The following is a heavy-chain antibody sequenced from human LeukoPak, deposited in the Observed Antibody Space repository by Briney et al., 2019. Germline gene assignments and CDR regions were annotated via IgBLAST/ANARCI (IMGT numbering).Heavy chain of an antibody. CDR2: IKQDGSEK. CDR1: GFTFSSYW. D-gene: IGHD3-22*01. Sequence: GGSLRLSCAASGFTFSSYWMSWVRQAPGKGLEWVANIKQDGSEKYYVDSVKGRFTISRDNSKKLLFLQMNSLRAEDTAVYYCARAAYDSSGYLTLWGQGTLVTVSS. CDR3: ARAAYDSSGYLTL. V-gene: IGHV3-7*01. J-gene: IGHJ4*02.